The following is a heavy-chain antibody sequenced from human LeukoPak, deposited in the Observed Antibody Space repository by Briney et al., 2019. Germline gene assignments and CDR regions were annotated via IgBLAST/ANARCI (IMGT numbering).Heavy chain of an antibody. CDR3: ARRGESTSYGDYRFDY. V-gene: IGHV3-23*01. CDR1: GFSFSGHW. CDR2: ISGSSGLT. Sequence: GGSLRLSCTASGFSFSGHWMHWVRQAPGRGLEWVSAISGSSGLTYYADSVKGRFTISRDNSKNTLFLQMNSLRTEDTAVYYCARRGESTSYGDYRFDYWGQGTLVTVSS. D-gene: IGHD4-17*01. J-gene: IGHJ4*02.